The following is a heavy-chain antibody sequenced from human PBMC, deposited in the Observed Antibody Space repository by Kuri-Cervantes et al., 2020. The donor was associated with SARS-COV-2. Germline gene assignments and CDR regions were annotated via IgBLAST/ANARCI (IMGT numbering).Heavy chain of an antibody. CDR3: AKEPDYGEGY. V-gene: IGHV3-21*04. Sequence: ETLSLTCAASGFTFSSYSMNWVRQAPGKGLEWVSSISSSGSYIYYADSVKGRFTISRDNAKNSLYLQMNSLRAEDTAVYYCAKEPDYGEGYWGQGTLVTVSS. CDR1: GFTFSSYS. J-gene: IGHJ4*02. CDR2: ISSSGSYI. D-gene: IGHD4-17*01.